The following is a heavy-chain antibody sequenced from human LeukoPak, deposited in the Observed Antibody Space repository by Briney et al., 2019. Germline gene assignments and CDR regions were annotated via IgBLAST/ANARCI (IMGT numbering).Heavy chain of an antibody. CDR3: ARDGRVSCSGGSCYDY. V-gene: IGHV1-69*04. D-gene: IGHD2-15*01. CDR1: GYTFTSYY. J-gene: IGHJ4*02. CDR2: IIPILGIA. Sequence: ASVKVSCKASGYTFTSYYMHWVRQAPGQGLEWMGRIIPILGIANYAQKFQGRVTITADKSTSTAYMELSSLRSEDTAVYYCARDGRVSCSGGSCYDYWGQGTLVTVSS.